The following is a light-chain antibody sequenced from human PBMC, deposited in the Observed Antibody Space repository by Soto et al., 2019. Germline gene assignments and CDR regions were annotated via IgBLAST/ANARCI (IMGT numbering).Light chain of an antibody. CDR1: QGISSY. Sequence: DIQLTQSPSFLYAYVGDRVTITCRASQGISSYLAWYQQKPGKAPKLLIYAASTLQSGVPSRFSGSGSGTEFTLTISSLQPEEFATYYCQQLNSYLLTFGGGTKVEIK. CDR3: QQLNSYLLT. V-gene: IGKV1-9*01. J-gene: IGKJ4*01. CDR2: AAS.